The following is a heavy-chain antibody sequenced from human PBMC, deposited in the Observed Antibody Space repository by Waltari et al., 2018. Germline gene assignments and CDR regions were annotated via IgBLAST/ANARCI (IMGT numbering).Heavy chain of an antibody. CDR2: INHGVKT. CDR3: ARGLGLPAGY. Sequence: VRLDQWGTELVEPWETLSLTCAVYEGSFSAFFWSWVRQAPGKELEWIGEINHGVKTDYNPSLKSRLFMSVDPSKNQCSLKLSSVTAADTAVYYCARGLGLPAGYWGQGTLVTVSS. J-gene: IGHJ4*02. V-gene: IGHV4-34*01. CDR1: EGSFSAFF. D-gene: IGHD3-10*01.